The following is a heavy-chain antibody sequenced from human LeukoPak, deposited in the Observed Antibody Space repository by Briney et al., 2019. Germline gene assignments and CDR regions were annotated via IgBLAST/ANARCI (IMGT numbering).Heavy chain of an antibody. Sequence: SETLSLTCAVYGGSFSGYYWSWIRQPPGKGLEWIGEINHSGSTNYNPSLKSRVTISVDTSKNQFSLKLTSVTAADTAVYYCARGRIGLAGTNFYYWGQGTLVTVS. CDR2: INHSGST. D-gene: IGHD1-1*01. J-gene: IGHJ4*02. CDR1: GGSFSGYY. V-gene: IGHV4-34*01. CDR3: ARGRIGLAGTNFYY.